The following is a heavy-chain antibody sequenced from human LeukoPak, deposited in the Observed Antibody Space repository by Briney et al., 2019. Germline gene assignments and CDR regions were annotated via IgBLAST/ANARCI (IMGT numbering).Heavy chain of an antibody. CDR2: INPASSGT. Sequence: ASVTVSCKASGYTFTGSFIHWVRQAPGQGLQWMGWINPASSGTSFAQNFQGRVTMTRDTSINTVCMELTSLTSDDTAVYYCALNWVGGLSYWGQGTLITVSS. CDR1: GYTFTGSF. CDR3: ALNWVGGLSY. J-gene: IGHJ4*02. D-gene: IGHD7-27*01. V-gene: IGHV1-2*02.